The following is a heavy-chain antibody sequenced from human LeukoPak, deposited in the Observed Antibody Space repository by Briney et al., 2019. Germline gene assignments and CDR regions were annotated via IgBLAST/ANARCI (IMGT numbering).Heavy chain of an antibody. Sequence: ASVKVSCKASGYTFTSYGISWVRQAPGQGLEWMGWMNPNSGNTGYAQKFQGRVTMTRNTSISTAYMELSSLRSEDTAVYYCARAFSGWTYDYWGQGTLVTVSS. CDR2: MNPNSGNT. V-gene: IGHV1-8*02. CDR3: ARAFSGWTYDY. CDR1: GYTFTSYG. D-gene: IGHD6-19*01. J-gene: IGHJ4*02.